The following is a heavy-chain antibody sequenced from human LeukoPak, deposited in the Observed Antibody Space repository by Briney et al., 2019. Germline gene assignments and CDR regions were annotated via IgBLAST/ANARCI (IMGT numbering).Heavy chain of an antibody. CDR3: AIDRVIYCSSTSCSHFDY. D-gene: IGHD2-2*01. CDR2: ISGSGGST. J-gene: IGHJ4*02. CDR1: GGSISSGGYY. V-gene: IGHV3-23*01. Sequence: PSETLSLTCTVSGGSISSGGYYWSWVRQAPGKGLEWVSAISGSGGSTYYADSVKGRFTISRDNSKNTLYLQMNSLRAEDTAVYYCAIDRVIYCSSTSCSHFDYWGQGTLVTVSS.